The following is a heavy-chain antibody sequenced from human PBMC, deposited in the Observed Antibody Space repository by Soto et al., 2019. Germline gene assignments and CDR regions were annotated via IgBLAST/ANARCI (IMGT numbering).Heavy chain of an antibody. V-gene: IGHV1-46*01. J-gene: IGHJ4*02. CDR3: ARGGHVVVVTAALAY. CDR2: VNPSGGHT. Sequence: QVQLMQSGAEVKKPGASVKVSCKASGDTFTEYYIHWVRQAPGQGLEWMGTVNPSGGHTTYAQHFLGRVTMTRATSTSTLYMELTRLTSEDTAVYYCARGGHVVVVTAALAYSGQGTLVTVAS. CDR1: GDTFTEYY. D-gene: IGHD2-21*02.